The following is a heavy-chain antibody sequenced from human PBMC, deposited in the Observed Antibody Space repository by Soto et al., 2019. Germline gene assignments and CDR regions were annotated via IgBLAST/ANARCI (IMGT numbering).Heavy chain of an antibody. D-gene: IGHD3-10*01. V-gene: IGHV4-39*01. Sequence: SETLSLTCTVSGGSISSSSYYWGWIRQPPGKGLEWIGSIYYSGSTYYNPSLKSRVTISEDTSKNQFSLKLSSVTAADTAVYYCARQRGDYGSGSYYYYYYYGMDVWGQGTTVTVSS. CDR2: IYYSGST. J-gene: IGHJ6*02. CDR3: ARQRGDYGSGSYYYYYYYGMDV. CDR1: GGSISSSSYY.